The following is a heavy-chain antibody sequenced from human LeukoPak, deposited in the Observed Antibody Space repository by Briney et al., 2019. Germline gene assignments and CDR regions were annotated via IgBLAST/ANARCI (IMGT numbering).Heavy chain of an antibody. CDR3: ARQDYDILTGAAWFDP. CDR1: GYSFTSYW. V-gene: IGHV5-51*01. J-gene: IGHJ5*02. Sequence: GESLKISCKGSGYSFTSYWIGWVRQMPGKGLEWMGIIYPGDSDTRYSPSFQGQVTISADKSISTAYLPWSSLKASDTAMYYCARQDYDILTGAAWFDPWGQGTLVTVSS. D-gene: IGHD3-9*01. CDR2: IYPGDSDT.